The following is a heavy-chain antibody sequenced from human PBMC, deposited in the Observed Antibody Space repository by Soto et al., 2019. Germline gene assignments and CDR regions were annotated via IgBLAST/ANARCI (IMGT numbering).Heavy chain of an antibody. D-gene: IGHD2-2*02. CDR3: AKLPLVPAAISDY. CDR1: GFTFSSYG. V-gene: IGHV3-30*18. J-gene: IGHJ4*02. CDR2: ISYDGSNK. Sequence: PGGSLRLSCAASGFTFSSYGMHWVRQAPGKGLEWVAVISYDGSNKYYADSVKGRFTISRDNSKNTLYLQMNSLRAEDTAVYYCAKLPLVPAAISDYWGQGTLVTVS.